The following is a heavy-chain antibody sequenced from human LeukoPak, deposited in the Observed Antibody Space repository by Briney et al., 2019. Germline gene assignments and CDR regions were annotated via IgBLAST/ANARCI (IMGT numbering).Heavy chain of an antibody. V-gene: IGHV4-34*01. CDR2: INHSGST. J-gene: IGHJ3*02. CDR3: ARTNQISETAFDI. CDR1: GGSFSGYY. D-gene: IGHD1-14*01. Sequence: SETLSLTCAVYGGSFSGYYWSWIRQPPGKGLEWIGEINHSGSTNYNPSLKSRVTISVDTSKNQFSLKLSSVTAADTAVYYCARTNQISETAFDIWGQGSVVIVTS.